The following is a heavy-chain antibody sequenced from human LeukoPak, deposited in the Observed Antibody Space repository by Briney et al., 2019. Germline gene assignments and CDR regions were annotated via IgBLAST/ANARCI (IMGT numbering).Heavy chain of an antibody. D-gene: IGHD4-23*01. Sequence: ASVKVSCKASGYTFTSYYMHWVRQATGQGLEWMGIINPSGGSTSYAQKFQGRVTMTRDMSTSTDYMELSSLRSEDTAVYYCAKDRPRPNYGGNSYPFDYWGQGTLVTVSS. J-gene: IGHJ4*02. CDR3: AKDRPRPNYGGNSYPFDY. CDR2: INPSGGST. CDR1: GYTFTSYY. V-gene: IGHV1-46*01.